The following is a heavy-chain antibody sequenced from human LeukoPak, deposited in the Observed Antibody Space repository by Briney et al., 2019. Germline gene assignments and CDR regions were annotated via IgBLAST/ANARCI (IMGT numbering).Heavy chain of an antibody. D-gene: IGHD3-9*01. CDR3: ARDFHYFFDY. CDR2: ILKDGSNA. J-gene: IGHJ4*02. CDR1: AFTFDDFP. V-gene: IGHV3-30-3*01. Sequence: GGSLRLSCTASAFTFDDFPMHWVRQAPGKGLDWVSLILKDGSNAFYADSAKGRFTISRDNSGNTLFLQMNSLRPEDTAIYYCARDFHYFFDYCGQGTLVTVSS.